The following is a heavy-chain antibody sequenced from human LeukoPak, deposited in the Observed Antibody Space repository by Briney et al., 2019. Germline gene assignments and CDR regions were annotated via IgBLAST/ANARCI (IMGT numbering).Heavy chain of an antibody. D-gene: IGHD2-21*01. CDR1: GFTFRTYW. J-gene: IGHJ4*02. V-gene: IGHV3-7*01. CDR3: ASGKYSHIY. CDR2: INEDGTGK. Sequence: GGSLRLSCEASGFTFRTYWMTWVRQAPGKGLEWVANINEDGTGKYYVGSVKGRFTISRDNTKKSLYLQLNSLKTEDTAMYHCASGKYSHIYWGQGTLVTVSS.